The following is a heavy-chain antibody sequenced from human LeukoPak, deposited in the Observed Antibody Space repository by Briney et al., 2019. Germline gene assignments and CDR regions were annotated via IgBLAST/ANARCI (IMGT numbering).Heavy chain of an antibody. CDR1: GFTVSSNY. Sequence: PGGSLRLSCAASGFTVSSNYMSWVRQAPGKGLEWVSVIYSGGSTYYADSVKGRFTISRDNSKNTLYLQMNSLRAEDTAVYYCARGGNYDFWSGYYDLGYWGQGTLVTVSS. D-gene: IGHD3-3*01. V-gene: IGHV3-66*01. CDR2: IYSGGST. J-gene: IGHJ4*02. CDR3: ARGGNYDFWSGYYDLGY.